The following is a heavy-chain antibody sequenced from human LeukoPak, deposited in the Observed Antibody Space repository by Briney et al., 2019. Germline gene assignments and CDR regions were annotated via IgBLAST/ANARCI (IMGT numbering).Heavy chain of an antibody. CDR2: ISYDGSNK. V-gene: IGHV3-30-3*01. J-gene: IGHJ6*03. CDR3: AKDLTIFGVVIRGGYYMDV. D-gene: IGHD3-3*01. Sequence: GGSLRLSCAASGFTFSSYAMSWVRQAPGKGLEWVAVISYDGSNKYYADSVKGRFTISRDNSKNTLYLQMNSLRAEDTAVYYCAKDLTIFGVVIRGGYYMDVWGKGTTVTVSS. CDR1: GFTFSSYA.